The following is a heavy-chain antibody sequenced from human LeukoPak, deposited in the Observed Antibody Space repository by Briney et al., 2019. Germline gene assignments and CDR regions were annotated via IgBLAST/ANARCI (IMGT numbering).Heavy chain of an antibody. CDR1: GFTFSTYD. CDR3: YGGGY. CDR2: ITSAGDT. D-gene: IGHD4-23*01. J-gene: IGHJ4*02. Sequence: PGGSLTLSCAASGFTFSTYDRHWVRQATGKGLEWVSAITSAGDTYYAGSVKGRFTISRENAKNSLYLQMSSLTAGDTAVYYCYGGGYWGRGTLVTVSS. V-gene: IGHV3-13*04.